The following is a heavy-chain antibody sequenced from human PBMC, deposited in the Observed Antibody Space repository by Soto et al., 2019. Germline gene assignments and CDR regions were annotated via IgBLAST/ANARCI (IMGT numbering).Heavy chain of an antibody. V-gene: IGHV1-69*13. CDR2: IIPIFGTA. CDR3: ARNTYSSSWEGGDYYYGMDV. D-gene: IGHD6-13*01. CDR1: GGTFSSYA. Sequence: ASVKVSCKASGGTFSSYAISWVRQAPGQGLEWMGGIIPIFGTANYAQKFQGRVTITADESTSTAYMELSSLRSEDTAVYYCARNTYSSSWEGGDYYYGMDVWGQGTTVTVSS. J-gene: IGHJ6*02.